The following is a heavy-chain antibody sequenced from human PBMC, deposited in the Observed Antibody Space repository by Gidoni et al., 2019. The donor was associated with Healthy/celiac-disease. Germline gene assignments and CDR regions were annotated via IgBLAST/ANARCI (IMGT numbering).Heavy chain of an antibody. CDR2: ISSGSSYI. CDR3: ARDGAVARLKFYYYGMDV. D-gene: IGHD6-19*01. CDR1: GFTFSSYS. V-gene: IGHV3-21*01. J-gene: IGHJ6*02. Sequence: EVQLVESGGGLVKPGGSLRLSCAASGFTFSSYSMNWVRQAPGKGLELVSSISSGSSYIYYADSVKGRFTISRDNAKNSLYLQMNSLRVEDTAVYYCARDGAVARLKFYYYGMDVWGQGTTVTVSS.